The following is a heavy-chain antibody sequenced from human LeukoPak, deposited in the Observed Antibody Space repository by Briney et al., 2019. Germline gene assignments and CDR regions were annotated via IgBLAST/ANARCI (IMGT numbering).Heavy chain of an antibody. CDR2: INPNSGDT. Sequence: ASVKVSCKASGYTFTGYYMHWVRQAPGQGLEWMGWINPNSGDTNFAQKFQGRVTMTRDTSISTAYMELSRLRSDDTAVYYCARAKVEDTAMVLYRFDYWGQGTLVTVSS. CDR1: GYTFTGYY. V-gene: IGHV1-2*02. J-gene: IGHJ4*02. CDR3: ARAKVEDTAMVLYRFDY. D-gene: IGHD5-18*01.